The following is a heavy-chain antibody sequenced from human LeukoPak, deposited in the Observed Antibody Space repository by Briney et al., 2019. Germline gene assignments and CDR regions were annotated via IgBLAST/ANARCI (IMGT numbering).Heavy chain of an antibody. V-gene: IGHV3-23*01. D-gene: IGHD1-7*01. J-gene: IGHJ3*02. CDR3: ARETFGTGTTSSAFDI. CDR1: GFTFSSYA. CDR2: ISGSGGST. Sequence: GESLRLSCAASGFTFSSYAMSWVRQAPGKGLEWVSAISGSGGSTYYADSVKGRFTISRDNSKNTLYPQMNSLRAEDTAVYYCARETFGTGTTSSAFDIWGQGTMVTVSS.